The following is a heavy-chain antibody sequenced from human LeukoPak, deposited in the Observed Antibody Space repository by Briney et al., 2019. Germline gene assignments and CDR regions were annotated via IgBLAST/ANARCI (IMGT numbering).Heavy chain of an antibody. CDR3: ARSHGSGSYYNLNDY. D-gene: IGHD3-10*01. CDR1: GGSITIYY. J-gene: IGHJ4*02. CDR2: IYSNGST. Sequence: SETLSLTCTVSGGSITIYYWNWIRQPAGKGLEWIGRIYSNGSTNYNPSLRSRVTISVDTSKNQFSLKLNSVTAADTAVYYCARSHGSGSYYNLNDYWGQGTLVTVSS. V-gene: IGHV4-4*07.